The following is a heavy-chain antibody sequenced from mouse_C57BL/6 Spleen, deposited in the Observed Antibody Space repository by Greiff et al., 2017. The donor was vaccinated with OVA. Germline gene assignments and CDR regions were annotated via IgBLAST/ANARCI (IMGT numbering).Heavy chain of an antibody. D-gene: IGHD1-1*01. Sequence: QVQLQQPGAELVKPGASVKLSCKASGYTFTSYWMQWVKQRPGQGLEWIGEIDPSDSYTNYNQKFKGKATLTVDTSSSTAYMQLSSLTSEDSAVYYCARVSYYGSSYAYLDYWGQDTTLTVSS. CDR3: ARVSYYGSSYAYLDY. CDR1: GYTFTSYW. V-gene: IGHV1-50*01. CDR2: IDPSDSYT. J-gene: IGHJ2*01.